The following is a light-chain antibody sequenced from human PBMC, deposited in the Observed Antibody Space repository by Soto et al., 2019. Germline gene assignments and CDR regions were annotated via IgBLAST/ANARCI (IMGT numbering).Light chain of an antibody. CDR1: QGISNY. V-gene: IGKV1-27*01. CDR3: QKYNNAPRT. J-gene: IGKJ1*01. Sequence: DIQMTQSPSSLSASVGDTVTITCLASQGISNYLAWYQQKPGQVPNLLIYAASTLQSGVPSRFSGSGSGTNLTLTISRLRPEDVATYYCQKYNNAPRTFGQGTKVEI. CDR2: AAS.